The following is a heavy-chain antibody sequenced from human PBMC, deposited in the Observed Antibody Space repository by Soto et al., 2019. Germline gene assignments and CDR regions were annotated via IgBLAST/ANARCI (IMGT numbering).Heavy chain of an antibody. CDR2: INPSGGST. J-gene: IGHJ4*02. Sequence: GASVKVSCKASGGTFSSYTISWVRQAPGQGLEWMGIINPSGGSTSYAQKFQGRVTMTRDTSTSTVYMELSSLRSEDTAVYYCARSGDPKYYFDYWGQGTLVTVSS. D-gene: IGHD4-17*01. V-gene: IGHV1-46*03. CDR3: ARSGDPKYYFDY. CDR1: GGTFSSYT.